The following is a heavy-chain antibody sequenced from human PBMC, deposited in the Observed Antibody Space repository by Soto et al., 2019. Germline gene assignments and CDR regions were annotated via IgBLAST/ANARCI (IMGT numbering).Heavy chain of an antibody. CDR3: ARDVCGGDCNGWFDP. D-gene: IGHD2-21*02. V-gene: IGHV3-21*01. J-gene: IGHJ5*02. CDR1: GFTFSSYS. Sequence: GGSLRFSCAASGFTFSSYSMNWVRQAPGKGLEWVSSISSSSSYIYYADSVKGRFTISRDNAKNSLYLQMNSLRAEDTAVYYCARDVCGGDCNGWFDPWGQGTLVTVSS. CDR2: ISSSSSYI.